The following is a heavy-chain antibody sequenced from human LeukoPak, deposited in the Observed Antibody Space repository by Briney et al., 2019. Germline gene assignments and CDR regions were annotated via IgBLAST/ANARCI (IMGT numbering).Heavy chain of an antibody. V-gene: IGHV3-21*05. CDR1: GFTFSTHS. CDR2: ISHSGNDI. J-gene: IGHJ3*02. Sequence: PGGSLTLSCAASGFTFSTHSINWVRQAPGKGLEWVSYISHSGNDIYYGESVRGRFTISRDNAKNSLYLQMHTLSAEDTAVYYCAGDGTGVLPGDAFDIWSQGTMVTVSS. D-gene: IGHD3-10*01. CDR3: AGDGTGVLPGDAFDI.